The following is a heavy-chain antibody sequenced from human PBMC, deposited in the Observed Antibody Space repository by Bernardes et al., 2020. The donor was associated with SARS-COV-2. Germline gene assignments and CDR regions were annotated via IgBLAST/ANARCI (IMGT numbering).Heavy chain of an antibody. V-gene: IGHV4-31*03. CDR1: GGYIDRDGYY. CDR3: ARARAGYFDRYGYHYFDH. CDR2: IHYSGST. J-gene: IGHJ4*02. D-gene: IGHD3-9*01. Sequence: SETLSLTCTVSGGYIDRDGYYWSWIRHHPGKGLEWIGYIHYSGSTYYNPSLESRVSISIDTSKKQFSLNLSSVTAADMAMYHCARARAGYFDRYGYHYFDHWGQGTLVTVSS.